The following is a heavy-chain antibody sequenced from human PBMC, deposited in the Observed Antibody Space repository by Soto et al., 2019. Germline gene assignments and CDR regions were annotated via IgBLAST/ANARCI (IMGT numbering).Heavy chain of an antibody. CDR1: GYTFTSYG. D-gene: IGHD3-16*01. V-gene: IGHV1-18*01. CDR3: ARERGLTVSTLIGY. J-gene: IGHJ4*02. CDR2: ISTFNGNT. Sequence: QVQLVQSGAEVKKPGASVKVSCKASGYTFTSYGINWVRQAPGQGLEWMGRISTFNGNTKFTPKFQGRVTMTTDTDTTSVYMELRSLRSNDTAVYYCARERGLTVSTLIGYCGQGTLVTVSS.